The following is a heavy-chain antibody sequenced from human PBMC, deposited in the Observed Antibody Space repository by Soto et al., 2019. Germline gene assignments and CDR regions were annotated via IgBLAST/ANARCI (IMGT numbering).Heavy chain of an antibody. CDR1: GGSISSSSYY. D-gene: IGHD2-15*01. Sequence: QLQLQESGPGLVKPSETLSLTCTVSGGSISSSSYYWGWIRQPPGKGREWIGSIYYSGSTYYNPSLKSRVTISVDTSKNQFSLKLSSVTAADTAVYYCARREVVVAAPEAFDIWGQGTMVTVSS. CDR2: IYYSGST. V-gene: IGHV4-39*01. J-gene: IGHJ3*02. CDR3: ARREVVVAAPEAFDI.